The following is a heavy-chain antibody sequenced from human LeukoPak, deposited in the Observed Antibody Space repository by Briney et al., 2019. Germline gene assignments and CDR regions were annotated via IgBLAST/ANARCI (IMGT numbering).Heavy chain of an antibody. J-gene: IGHJ4*02. CDR2: VNSNTGDT. CDR3: ARADPVGY. V-gene: IGHV1-2*02. Sequence: ASVKVSCKASGYSFNTSGITWVRQAPGQGLEWMGWVNSNTGDTKFAQKFQGRVTMTRDTSISTAYMELSRLRSDDTAVYYCARADPVGYWGQGTQVTVSS. CDR1: GYSFNTSG.